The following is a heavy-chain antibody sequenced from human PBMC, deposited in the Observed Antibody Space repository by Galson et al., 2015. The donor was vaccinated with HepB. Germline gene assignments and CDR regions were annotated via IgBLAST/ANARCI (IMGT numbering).Heavy chain of an antibody. J-gene: IGHJ4*02. D-gene: IGHD2-21*01. CDR1: GYSFSNYG. CDR2: IKQDGSEQ. V-gene: IGHV3-7*03. Sequence: SLRLSCAVSGYSFSNYGMSWVRQAPGKGLEWVGNIKQDGSEQYYVDSVKGRVTISRDNAKNSLYLQMNSLRAEDTAVYYCAGARLHGGAPTLDSWGQGALVTVSS. CDR3: AGARLHGGAPTLDS.